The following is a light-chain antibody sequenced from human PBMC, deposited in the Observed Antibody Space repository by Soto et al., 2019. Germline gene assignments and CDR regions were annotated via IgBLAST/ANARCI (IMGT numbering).Light chain of an antibody. CDR1: SSDVGGSNH. J-gene: IGLJ1*01. Sequence: QSALTQPASVSGSPGQSITISCTGTSSDVGGSNHVAWYQQHPGKVPKLIIYEVSHRPSGLSNRFSGSKSGNMASLTISGLQAEDEADEYCISYISTTTSYVFGTGTKVTVL. CDR2: EVS. CDR3: ISYISTTTSYV. V-gene: IGLV2-14*01.